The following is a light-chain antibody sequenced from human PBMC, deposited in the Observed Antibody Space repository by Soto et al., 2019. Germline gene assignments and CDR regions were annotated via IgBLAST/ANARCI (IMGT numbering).Light chain of an antibody. CDR1: QSISNY. V-gene: IGKV1-39*01. J-gene: IGKJ1*01. CDR3: QQSYSTPRT. CDR2: GAS. Sequence: DIQMTQSPSSLSASVGDRVTITCRASQSISNYLNWYQQKPGKAPKLLIYGASNLQSVVPSRFSGSGSGTDFTLTISSLQPEDFATYYCQQSYSTPRTFGQGTKVEIK.